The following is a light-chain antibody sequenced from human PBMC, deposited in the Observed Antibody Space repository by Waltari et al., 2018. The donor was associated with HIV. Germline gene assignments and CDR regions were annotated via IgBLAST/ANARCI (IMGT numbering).Light chain of an antibody. CDR1: QNILNY. CDR2: GAS. Sequence: DIQMTQSPSPLSASVGDRVTITCRASQNILNYLNWYQQKPGKAPKVLIYGASSLQSGVTSRFSGSGSGTDFTLTISSLQPEDFATYYCQQGYSSPDTFGQGTNLE. J-gene: IGKJ2*01. CDR3: QQGYSSPDT. V-gene: IGKV1-39*01.